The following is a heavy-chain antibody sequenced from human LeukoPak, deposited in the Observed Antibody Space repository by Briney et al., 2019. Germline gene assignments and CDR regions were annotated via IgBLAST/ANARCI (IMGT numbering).Heavy chain of an antibody. D-gene: IGHD6-13*01. Sequence: GRSLRLSCAASGFTFSSYAMHWVRQAPGKGLEWISYISSTSSYTDYADSVKGRFTISRDNAQNALFLQMNSLRVEDTAVYYCAAGTAADYWGQGTRVAVSS. CDR1: GFTFSSYA. CDR2: ISSTSSYT. V-gene: IGHV3-21*05. CDR3: AAGTAADY. J-gene: IGHJ4*02.